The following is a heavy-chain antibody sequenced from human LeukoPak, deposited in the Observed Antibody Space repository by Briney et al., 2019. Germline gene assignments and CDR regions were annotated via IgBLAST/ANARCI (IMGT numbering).Heavy chain of an antibody. J-gene: IGHJ4*02. CDR2: INHSGSA. D-gene: IGHD1-26*01. V-gene: IGHV4-34*01. CDR3: ARRSDRIVGATTFDY. CDR1: GGSFRDYY. Sequence: SETLSLTCAVYGGSFRDYYLTWIRQSPGKGLEWIGEINHSGSANYNPSLKSRVTISVDTSKNQFSLKLSSVTAADTAVYYCARRSDRIVGATTFDYWGQGTLVTVSS.